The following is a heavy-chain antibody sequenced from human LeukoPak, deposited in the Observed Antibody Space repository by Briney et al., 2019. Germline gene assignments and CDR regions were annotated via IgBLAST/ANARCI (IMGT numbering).Heavy chain of an antibody. V-gene: IGHV3-9*01. CDR3: AKVKSPLDYYDSSGYYDY. D-gene: IGHD3-22*01. Sequence: GGSLRLSCAASGFTFDDYAMHWVRQAPGKGLEWVSGISWNSGSIGYADSVKGRFTISRDNAKNSLYLQMNSLRAEDTALYYCAKVKSPLDYYDSSGYYDYWGQGTLVTVSS. CDR2: ISWNSGSI. J-gene: IGHJ4*02. CDR1: GFTFDDYA.